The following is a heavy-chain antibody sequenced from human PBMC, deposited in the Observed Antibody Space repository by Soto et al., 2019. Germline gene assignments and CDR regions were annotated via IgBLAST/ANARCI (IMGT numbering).Heavy chain of an antibody. CDR2: ISAYNGNT. CDR1: GYTFTRYG. Sequence: SVKVSCKDSGYTFTRYGIRWVRQAPGQGLEWMGWISAYNGNTNYAQKLQGRVTMTTDTSTSTAYMEPRSLRSDDTAVYYCARRTTVVTHNYFDYWGQGTLVTVSS. D-gene: IGHD4-17*01. V-gene: IGHV1-18*04. J-gene: IGHJ4*02. CDR3: ARRTTVVTHNYFDY.